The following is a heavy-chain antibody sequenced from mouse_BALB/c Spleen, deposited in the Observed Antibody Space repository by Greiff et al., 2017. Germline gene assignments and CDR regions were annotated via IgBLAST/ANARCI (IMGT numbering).Heavy chain of an antibody. J-gene: IGHJ4*01. CDR3: ARKRSPYAMDY. V-gene: IGHV3-2*02. Sequence: EVKLQESGPGLVKPSQSLSLTCTVTGYSITSDYAWNWIRQFPGNKLEWMGYISYSGSTSYNPSLKSRISITRDTSKNQFFLQLNSVTTEDTATYYCARKRSPYAMDYWGQGTSVTVSS. CDR1: GYSITSDYA. CDR2: ISYSGST.